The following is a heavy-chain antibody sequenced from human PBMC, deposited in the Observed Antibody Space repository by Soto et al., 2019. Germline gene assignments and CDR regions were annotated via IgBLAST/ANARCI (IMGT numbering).Heavy chain of an antibody. V-gene: IGHV1-2*02. CDR2: INPNTGGT. D-gene: IGHD3-22*01. CDR3: ARAGDSSPFYYGRQVNYFDY. J-gene: IGHJ4*02. Sequence: GASVKVSCKASGYTLTDYYMHWVRQAPGQGREWMGWINPNTGGTTYAQEFHGRVTMTRDTSISTAYMELSSLRSDDTALYYCARAGDSSPFYYGRQVNYFDYWGQGXLVTAPQ. CDR1: GYTLTDYY.